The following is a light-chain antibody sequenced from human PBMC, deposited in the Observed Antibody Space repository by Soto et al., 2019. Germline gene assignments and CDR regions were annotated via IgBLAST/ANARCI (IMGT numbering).Light chain of an antibody. Sequence: QSALTQPASVSGSPGQSITISCTGTSSNVGSYKLVSWYQQHPGKAPKLMIFEVNKRPSGVSNRFSGSKSGNTASLTISGLKVEDEADYYCGTWESYLSVGVFGGGTKLTVL. CDR2: EVN. CDR1: SSNVGSYKL. CDR3: GTWESYLSVGV. V-gene: IGLV2-23*02. J-gene: IGLJ3*02.